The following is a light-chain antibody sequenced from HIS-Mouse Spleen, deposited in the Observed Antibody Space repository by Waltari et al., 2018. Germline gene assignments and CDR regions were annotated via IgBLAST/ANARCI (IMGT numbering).Light chain of an antibody. CDR1: NIGSKS. V-gene: IGLV3-21*03. CDR3: QVWDSSSDHVV. J-gene: IGLJ2*01. CDR2: DDS. Sequence: SYVLTQPPSVSVAPGKTARITCGGNNIGSKSVHWYQQKPGQAPVLVVYDDSDRPSGIPGRCSGSNAGKTATLTSSRVEAGDEADYYCQVWDSSSDHVVFGGGTKLTVL.